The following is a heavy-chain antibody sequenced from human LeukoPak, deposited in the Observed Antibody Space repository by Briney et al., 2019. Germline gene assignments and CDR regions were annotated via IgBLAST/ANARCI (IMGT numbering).Heavy chain of an antibody. J-gene: IGHJ4*02. Sequence: PGGSLRLSCAASGFTFSDYSMNWVRQAPGKGLEWVSYISSSSSTIYYADSVKGRFTISRANAKNSLYLQMNSLKTEDTAVYYCATYSSSWHFDYWGQGTLVTVSS. CDR2: ISSSSSTI. V-gene: IGHV3-48*04. CDR3: ATYSSSWHFDY. D-gene: IGHD6-13*01. CDR1: GFTFSDYS.